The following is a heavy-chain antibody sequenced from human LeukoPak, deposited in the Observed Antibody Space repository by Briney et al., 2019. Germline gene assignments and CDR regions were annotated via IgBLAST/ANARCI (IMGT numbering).Heavy chain of an antibody. V-gene: IGHV3-23*01. Sequence: GGSLRLSCTASGFTFSNYAMSWVRQAPGKGLEWVSTISGSDGSTYYADSVKGRLTISRDNSKNTLYLQMNSLRVEDTAIYYCAKGRGYCTGGSCYSDYWGQGTLVTVSS. D-gene: IGHD2-15*01. J-gene: IGHJ4*02. CDR2: ISGSDGST. CDR3: AKGRGYCTGGSCYSDY. CDR1: GFTFSNYA.